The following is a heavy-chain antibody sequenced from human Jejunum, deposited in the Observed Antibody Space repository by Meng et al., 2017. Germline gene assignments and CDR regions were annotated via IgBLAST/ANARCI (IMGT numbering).Heavy chain of an antibody. CDR1: GDSISSGSYY. CDR2: IYTNENT. D-gene: IGHD5-12*01. V-gene: IGHV4-61*02. J-gene: IGHJ3*02. CDR3: ARYSGSSRAFDI. Sequence: SETLSLTCTVSGDSISSGSYYWSWIRQPAGKGLEWIGRIYTNENTHYNPSLKSRVVISVDTSQNQFSLRLSSVTAADTAVYYCARYSGSSRAFDIWGQGTMVTVSS.